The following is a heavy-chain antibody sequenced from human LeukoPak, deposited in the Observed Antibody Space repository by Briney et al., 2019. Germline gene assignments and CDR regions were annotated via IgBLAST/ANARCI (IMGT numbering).Heavy chain of an antibody. Sequence: PSETLSLTCTVSGDSISSYYWNWIRQPPGKGLEWIGYIYYSGSTKYNPSLKSRVTISVDTSKNQFSLNLTSVTAADTAVYYCARGIRPFVSWGQGTLVTVSS. J-gene: IGHJ4*02. CDR1: GDSISSYY. CDR3: ARGIRPFVS. CDR2: IYYSGST. V-gene: IGHV4-59*01.